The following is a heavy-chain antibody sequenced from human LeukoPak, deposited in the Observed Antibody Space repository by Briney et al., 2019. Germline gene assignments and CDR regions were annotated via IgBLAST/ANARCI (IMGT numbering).Heavy chain of an antibody. Sequence: EGSLRLSCAASGFTFSSYAMSWVRQAPGKGLEWVSAISGSGNRTYYADSVKGRFTISRDNSKNTLFLQMNSLRAEDTAVYYCAKNLYCGGGSCYPSALGMDVWGQGTTVTVSS. CDR2: ISGSGNRT. CDR3: AKNLYCGGGSCYPSALGMDV. D-gene: IGHD2-15*01. V-gene: IGHV3-23*01. CDR1: GFTFSSYA. J-gene: IGHJ6*02.